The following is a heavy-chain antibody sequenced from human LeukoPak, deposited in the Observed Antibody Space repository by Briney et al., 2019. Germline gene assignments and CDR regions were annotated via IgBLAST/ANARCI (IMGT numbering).Heavy chain of an antibody. V-gene: IGHV1-18*01. CDR3: ARDRCGGDCYRPRGMGFDY. D-gene: IGHD2-21*02. CDR1: GYTFTNYG. J-gene: IGHJ4*02. Sequence: GASVKVSCKASGYTFTNYGITWVRQAPGQGLEWMGWISVYNGNTYYAQKLQGRVSMTTDTSTSTAYMELSRLRSDDTAVYYCARDRCGGDCYRPRGMGFDYWGQGTLVTVSS. CDR2: ISVYNGNT.